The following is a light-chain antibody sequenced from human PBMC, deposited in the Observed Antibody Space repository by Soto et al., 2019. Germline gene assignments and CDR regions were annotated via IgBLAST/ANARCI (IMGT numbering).Light chain of an antibody. CDR2: EGS. J-gene: IGLJ1*01. CDR1: SSDVGSYNL. V-gene: IGLV2-23*01. CDR3: CSYAGSSTSYV. Sequence: QSVLIQPAAVSGSHVQSITISCTGTSSDVGSYNLVSWYQQHPGKAPKLMIYEGSKRPSGVSNRFSGSKSGNTASLAISGLQAEDEADYYCCSYAGSSTSYVFGTGTKVTVL.